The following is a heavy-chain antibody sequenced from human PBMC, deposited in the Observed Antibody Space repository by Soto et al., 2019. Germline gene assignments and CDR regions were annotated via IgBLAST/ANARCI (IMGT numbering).Heavy chain of an antibody. Sequence: QITLKESGPALVKPTQTLTLTCTFSGFSLTTYGVGVGWIRQPPGKALEWLALIYWDDDKRYCPSLKSRLTITKXXPXNXEVLTMTNMDPVDTATYFCAHRLTLNSDWNYGRFDYWGQGTLVTVSS. CDR1: GFSLTTYGVG. D-gene: IGHD1-7*01. CDR2: IYWDDDK. V-gene: IGHV2-5*02. J-gene: IGHJ4*02. CDR3: AHRLTLNSDWNYGRFDY.